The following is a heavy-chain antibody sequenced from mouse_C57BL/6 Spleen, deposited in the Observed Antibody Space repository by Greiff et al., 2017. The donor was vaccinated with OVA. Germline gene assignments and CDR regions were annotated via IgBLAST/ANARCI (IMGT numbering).Heavy chain of an antibody. CDR1: GYTFTSYW. D-gene: IGHD1-1*01. CDR3: ARVYGSSSWFAY. J-gene: IGHJ3*01. CDR2: IDPSDSET. V-gene: IGHV1-52*01. Sequence: VKLQQPGAELVRPGSSVKLSCKASGYTFTSYWMHWVKQRPIQGLEWIGNIDPSDSETHYNQKFKDKATLTVDKSSSTAYMQLSSLTSEDSAVYYCARVYGSSSWFAYWGQGTLVTVSA.